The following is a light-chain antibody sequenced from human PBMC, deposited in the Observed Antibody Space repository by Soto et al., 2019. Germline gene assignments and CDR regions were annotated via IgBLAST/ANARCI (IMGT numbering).Light chain of an antibody. V-gene: IGLV2-11*01. CDR3: CSYAGSYSLYV. J-gene: IGLJ1*01. CDR2: DVS. CDR1: SSDVGGYNY. Sequence: QSVLTQPRSVSGSPGQSVTISCTGTSSDVGGYNYVSWYQQHPGKAPKLMIYDVSNRPSGVPDRFSGSKSGNTASLTISGLQAEDEADYYCCSYAGSYSLYVSGSGTKVPVL.